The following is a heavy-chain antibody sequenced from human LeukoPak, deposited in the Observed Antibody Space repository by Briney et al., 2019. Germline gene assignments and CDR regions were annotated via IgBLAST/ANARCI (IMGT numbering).Heavy chain of an antibody. V-gene: IGHV3-23*01. J-gene: IGHJ4*02. D-gene: IGHD3-22*01. CDR2: ISGSGGST. Sequence: GGSLRLSCAASGFTFSSYATSWVRQAPGKGLEWVSAISGSGGSTYYADSVKGRFTISRDNSKNTLYLQMNSLRAEDTAVYYCAKRWSPYYYDSSGYYPVDYWGQGTLVTVSS. CDR3: AKRWSPYYYDSSGYYPVDY. CDR1: GFTFSSYA.